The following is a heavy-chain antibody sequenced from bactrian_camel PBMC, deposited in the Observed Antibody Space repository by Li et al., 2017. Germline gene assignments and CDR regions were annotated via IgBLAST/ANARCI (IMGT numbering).Heavy chain of an antibody. Sequence: HVQLVESGGGLVQPGGSLRLSCAASGFAFSTHGMGWVRQAPGKGLEWVSHVVGAGTFTYYANSVKGRFTISRDNAKNALYLQLNSLEIADTAMYYSAKSGELWDYMDWGQGTQVTVS. CDR1: GFAFSTHG. CDR2: VVGAGTFT. V-gene: IGHV3S1*01. J-gene: IGHJ4*01. D-gene: IGHD2*01. CDR3: AKSGELWDYMD.